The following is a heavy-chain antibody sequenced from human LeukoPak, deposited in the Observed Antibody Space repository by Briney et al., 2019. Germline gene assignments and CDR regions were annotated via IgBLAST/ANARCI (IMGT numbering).Heavy chain of an antibody. Sequence: PGGSLRLSCAASGCTFSSYEMNWVRQAPGKGLEWVSYISSSGSTIYYADSVKGRFTISRDNAKNSLYLQMNSLRAEDTAVYYCARDGASRYCSGGSCYSDYWGQGTLVTVSS. J-gene: IGHJ4*02. CDR3: ARDGASRYCSGGSCYSDY. CDR1: GCTFSSYE. CDR2: ISSSGSTI. D-gene: IGHD2-15*01. V-gene: IGHV3-48*03.